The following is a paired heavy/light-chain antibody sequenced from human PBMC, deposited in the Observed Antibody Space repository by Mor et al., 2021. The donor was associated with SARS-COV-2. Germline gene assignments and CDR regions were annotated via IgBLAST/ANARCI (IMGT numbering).Light chain of an antibody. CDR2: DVS. Sequence: QSALTQPASVSGSPGQSITISCSGTSSDVGGYNYVSWYQQHPGKAPKLMIYDVSNRPSGVSNRFSGSKSGNTASLTISGLQAEDEADYYCSSYRSSSTPVVFGGGTKLTVL. V-gene: IGLV2-14*03. CDR3: SSYRSSSTPVV. CDR1: SSDVGGYNY. J-gene: IGLJ2*01.
Heavy chain of an antibody. D-gene: IGHD3-3*01. CDR3: AKLGGLRSYDFWSGQNDFDI. CDR2: ISGSGGST. Sequence: EVQLVESGGGLVQPGGSLRLSCAASGFTFNSYAMSWVRQVPGKGLEWVSAISGSGGSTYYADHVKGRFTISRDNSKNTLYLQMNSLRAEDTAIYYCAKLGGLRSYDFWSGQNDFDIWGQGTMVTVSS. V-gene: IGHV3-23*04. CDR1: GFTFNSYA. J-gene: IGHJ3*02.